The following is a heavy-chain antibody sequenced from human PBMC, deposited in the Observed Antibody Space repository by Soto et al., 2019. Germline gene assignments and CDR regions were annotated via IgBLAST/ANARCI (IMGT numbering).Heavy chain of an antibody. CDR1: GGSISSYY. J-gene: IGHJ3*02. D-gene: IGHD3-10*01. CDR3: AGRWDDYYGSGSYYAAYDAFDI. V-gene: IGHV4-4*07. CDR2: IYTSGST. Sequence: SETLSLTCTVSGGSISSYYWSWIRQPAGKGLEWIGRIYTSGSTNYNPSLKSRVTMSVDTSKNQFSLKLSSVTAADTAVYYCAGRWDDYYGSGSYYAAYDAFDIWGQGTMVT.